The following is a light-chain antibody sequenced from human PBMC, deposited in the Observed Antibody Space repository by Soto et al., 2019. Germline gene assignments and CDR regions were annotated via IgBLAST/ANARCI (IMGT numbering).Light chain of an antibody. CDR1: SSDIGGYNF. CDR2: EVS. J-gene: IGLJ1*01. Sequence: QSALTQPAPVSGSPGQSITISCTGTSSDIGGYNFVSWYQQHPGKAPKLMIFEVSKRPSGVSNRFSGSKSGNTASLTISGLQAEDEADYYCSSYTSSTTNVFGTGTKLTVL. CDR3: SSYTSSTTNV. V-gene: IGLV2-14*01.